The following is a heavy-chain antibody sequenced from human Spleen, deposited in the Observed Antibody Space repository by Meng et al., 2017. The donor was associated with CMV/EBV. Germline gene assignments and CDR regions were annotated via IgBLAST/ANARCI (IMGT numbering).Heavy chain of an antibody. CDR3: ARGRYYYDSSGYYYFDY. J-gene: IGHJ4*02. D-gene: IGHD3-22*01. CDR1: GFTLSSYW. CDR2: IKQDGSAK. V-gene: IGHV3-7*01. Sequence: GGSLRLSCAASGFTLSSYWMSWVRQAPGKGLEWVANIKQDGSAKQYVDSVKGRSTISRDNARNSLYLQMNSLRAEDAAVYYCARGRYYYDSSGYYYFDYWGQGTLVTVSS.